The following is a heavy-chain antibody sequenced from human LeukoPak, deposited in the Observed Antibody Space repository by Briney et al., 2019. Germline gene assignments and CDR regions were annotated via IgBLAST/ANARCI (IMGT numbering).Heavy chain of an antibody. J-gene: IGHJ3*02. V-gene: IGHV7-4-1*02. Sequence: ASVKVSCKASGYTFTSYAMNWVRQAPGQGLQWMGWINTNTGSPTYAQGFSGRFVFSLDTSVSTTYLQISRLKAEDTAVYYCAMGRGGPRDAFDIWGQGAMVTVSS. CDR3: AMGRGGPRDAFDI. CDR1: GYTFTSYA. CDR2: INTNTGSP.